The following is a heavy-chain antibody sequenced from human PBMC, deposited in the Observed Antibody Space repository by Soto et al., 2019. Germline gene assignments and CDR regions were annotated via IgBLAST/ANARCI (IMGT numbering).Heavy chain of an antibody. Sequence: EVQLLESGGGLVQPGGSLRLSCAASGFTFSSYAMSWVRQAPGKGLEWVSAISGSGGSTCYADSVKGRFTISRDNSKNTLYLQMNSLRAEDTAVYYCAKDRRYSSGWYLKYNWFDPWGQGTLVTVSS. J-gene: IGHJ5*02. CDR3: AKDRRYSSGWYLKYNWFDP. V-gene: IGHV3-23*01. CDR2: ISGSGGST. D-gene: IGHD6-19*01. CDR1: GFTFSSYA.